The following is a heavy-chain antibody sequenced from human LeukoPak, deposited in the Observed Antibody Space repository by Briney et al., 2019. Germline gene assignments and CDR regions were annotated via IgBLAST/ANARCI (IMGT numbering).Heavy chain of an antibody. Sequence: VASVKVSCKASGYTFASYGISWVRQAPGQGLEWMGWISAYNGNTNYAQKLQGRVTMTTDTSTSTAYMELRGLRSDDTAVYYCSRVRYCRSNSCYYYYYYYMDGWGKGTTVTVSS. V-gene: IGHV1-18*01. CDR1: GYTFASYG. D-gene: IGHD2-2*01. CDR3: SRVRYCRSNSCYYYYYYYMDG. CDR2: ISAYNGNT. J-gene: IGHJ6*03.